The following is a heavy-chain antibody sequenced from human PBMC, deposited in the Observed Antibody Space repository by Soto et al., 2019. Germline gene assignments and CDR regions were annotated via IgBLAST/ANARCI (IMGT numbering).Heavy chain of an antibody. CDR3: ARESEDLTSNFDY. CDR2: ISSTTNYI. CDR1: GFTFTRYS. Sequence: GGSLRLSCAASGFTFTRYSMNWVRQAPGKGLEWVSSISSTTNYIYYGDSMKGRFTISRDNAKNSLYLEMNSLRAEDMAVYYCARESEDLTSNFDYWGQGTLVTVSS. V-gene: IGHV3-21*06. J-gene: IGHJ4*02.